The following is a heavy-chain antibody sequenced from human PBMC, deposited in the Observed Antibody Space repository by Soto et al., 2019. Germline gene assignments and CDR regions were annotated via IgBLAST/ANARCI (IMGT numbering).Heavy chain of an antibody. CDR1: GYSFSSYG. CDR2: ISPYNDDT. D-gene: IGHD3-22*01. J-gene: IGHJ6*02. Sequence: ASVKVSCKASGYSFSSYGITWVRQAPGQGLEWLGWISPYNDDTKYAQRLQGRVTMTTDTSTRTAYMDIRGLRSDDTAIYYCARGGHYDSSGARNYHYYGMDVWGQGTTVTV. CDR3: ARGGHYDSSGARNYHYYGMDV. V-gene: IGHV1-18*01.